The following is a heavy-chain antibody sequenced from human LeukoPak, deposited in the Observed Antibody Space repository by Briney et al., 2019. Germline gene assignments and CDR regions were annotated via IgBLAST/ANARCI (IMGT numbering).Heavy chain of an antibody. Sequence: SETLSLTCAVYGGSFSGYYWSWIRQPPGKGPEWIGEINHSGSTNYNPSLKSRVTISVDTSKNQFSLKLSSVTAADTAVYYCARAQTTVYYFDYWGQGTLVTVSS. CDR2: INHSGST. V-gene: IGHV4-34*01. D-gene: IGHD4-17*01. CDR1: GGSFSGYY. CDR3: ARAQTTVYYFDY. J-gene: IGHJ4*02.